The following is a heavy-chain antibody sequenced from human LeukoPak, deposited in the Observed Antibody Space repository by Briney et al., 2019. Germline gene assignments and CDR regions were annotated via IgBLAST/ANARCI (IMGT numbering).Heavy chain of an antibody. CDR3: AQVNYGSGRWEFDY. D-gene: IGHD3-10*01. CDR2: INRDGSST. V-gene: IGHV3-74*01. Sequence: GGSRRLSCAASGFTFSSYWMHWVGQAPGKGVGWVSRINRDGSSTNYADSVKGRVTISRDNAKKTLYMQMNRLRAEDTAVYYCAQVNYGSGRWEFDYWGQGTLVTVSS. J-gene: IGHJ4*02. CDR1: GFTFSSYW.